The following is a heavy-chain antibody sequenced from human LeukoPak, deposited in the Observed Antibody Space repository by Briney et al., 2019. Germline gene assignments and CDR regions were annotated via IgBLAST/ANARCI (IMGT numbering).Heavy chain of an antibody. CDR1: GFTVSSNY. Sequence: GGSLRLSCAASGFTVSSNYMSWVRQAPGKGLEWVSVIYSGGSTYYADSVKGRFTISRDNSKNTLYLQMNSLRAEDTAVYYCARDSYYDSSGYHPADAFDIWGQGTMVTVSS. CDR2: IYSGGST. D-gene: IGHD3-22*01. CDR3: ARDSYYDSSGYHPADAFDI. V-gene: IGHV3-53*01. J-gene: IGHJ3*02.